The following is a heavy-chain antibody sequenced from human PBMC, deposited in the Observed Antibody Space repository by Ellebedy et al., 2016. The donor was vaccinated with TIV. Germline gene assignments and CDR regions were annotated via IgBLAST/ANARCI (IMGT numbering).Heavy chain of an antibody. J-gene: IGHJ4*02. CDR1: GGSFSGYY. Sequence: MPSETLSLTCGVYGGSFSGYYWSWIRQAPGKGLEWIGEISHSGNTNYNPSLESRVMVSVDTSKSQFSLKLRSVTAADTALYYCARGPQYSSAWYDRRAGFDYWGQGTLVTVAS. D-gene: IGHD6-13*01. CDR3: ARGPQYSSAWYDRRAGFDY. V-gene: IGHV4-34*01. CDR2: ISHSGNT.